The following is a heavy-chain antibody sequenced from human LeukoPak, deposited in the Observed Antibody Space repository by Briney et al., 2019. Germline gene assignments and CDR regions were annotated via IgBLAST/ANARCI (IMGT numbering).Heavy chain of an antibody. Sequence: GGSLRLSCAASGFTFSSYWMSWVRQAPGKGLEWVANIKQDGSEKYYVDSVKGRFTISRDNDKKSLYLQMNSLRVEDTAVYYCARGAAAGRRAFDIWGQGTMVTVSS. CDR2: IKQDGSEK. CDR1: GFTFSSYW. V-gene: IGHV3-7*01. J-gene: IGHJ3*02. D-gene: IGHD6-13*01. CDR3: ARGAAAGRRAFDI.